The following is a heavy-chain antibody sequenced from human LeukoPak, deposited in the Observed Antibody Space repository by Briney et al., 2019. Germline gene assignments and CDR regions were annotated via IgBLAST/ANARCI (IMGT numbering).Heavy chain of an antibody. Sequence: PGGSLRLSCAAPGFTVSSNYMSRVRQAPGKGLEWVSVIYSGGSTYYADSVKGRFTISRDNSKNTLYLQMNSLRAEDTAVYYCASGSGSYRTPYYYMDVWGTGTTVTVSS. D-gene: IGHD3-10*01. CDR1: GFTVSSNY. CDR3: ASGSGSYRTPYYYMDV. V-gene: IGHV3-53*01. J-gene: IGHJ6*03. CDR2: IYSGGST.